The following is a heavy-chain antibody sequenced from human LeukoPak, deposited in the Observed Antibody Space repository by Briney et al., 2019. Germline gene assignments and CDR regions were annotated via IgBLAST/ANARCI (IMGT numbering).Heavy chain of an antibody. J-gene: IGHJ3*02. CDR1: GFTLNDYA. D-gene: IGHD2-15*01. CDR3: AKDGCSGGSCYGRSALDI. CDR2: ISYSGGTI. Sequence: PGGSLRLSCAVSGFTLNDYAMHWVRQAPGKGLEWVSGISYSGGTIGFADSVKGRFTISRDNAKNSLYLQMNSLRAEDMALYYCAKDGCSGGSCYGRSALDIWGQGTMVTVSS. V-gene: IGHV3-9*03.